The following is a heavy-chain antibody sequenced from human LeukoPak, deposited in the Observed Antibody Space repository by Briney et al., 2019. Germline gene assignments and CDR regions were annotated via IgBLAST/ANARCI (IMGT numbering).Heavy chain of an antibody. CDR1: GFSFSNYA. V-gene: IGHV3-23*01. D-gene: IGHD6-13*01. Sequence: PGGSLRLSCAASGFSFSNYAMTWGRQAPGKGLEWVSTISDSGSTFYADSVKGRFTISRDNSKNTLFLQMNGLRADDTAVYYCAKDWPSEWQQLPDYDAVDVWGQGTMVTVSS. CDR3: AKDWPSEWQQLPDYDAVDV. J-gene: IGHJ3*01. CDR2: ISDSGST.